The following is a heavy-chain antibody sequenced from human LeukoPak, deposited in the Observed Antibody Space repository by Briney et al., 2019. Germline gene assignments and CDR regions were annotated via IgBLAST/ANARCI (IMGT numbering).Heavy chain of an antibody. CDR3: ARGGGWSPYYFDY. CDR2: IYYSGST. Sequence: SETLSLTCTVSGGSISSSSYYWGWIRQPPGKGLEWIGSIYYSGSTYYNPSLKSRVTISEDTSKDQFSLKLSSVTAADTAVYYCARGGGWSPYYFDYWGQGTLVTVSS. D-gene: IGHD4-23*01. V-gene: IGHV4-39*07. J-gene: IGHJ4*02. CDR1: GGSISSSSYY.